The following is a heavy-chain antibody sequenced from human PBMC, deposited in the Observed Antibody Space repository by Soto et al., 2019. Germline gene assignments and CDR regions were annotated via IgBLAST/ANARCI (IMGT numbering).Heavy chain of an antibody. D-gene: IGHD2-15*01. CDR2: ISSSSSYI. CDR1: GFTFSSYS. Sequence: GGSLRLSCAASGFTFSSYSMNWVRQAPGKGLEWVSSISSSSSYIYYADSVKGRFTISRDNAKNSLYLQMNSLRAEDTAVYYCARESYCSGGSCYSHYYYYMDVWGKGTTVTVSS. V-gene: IGHV3-21*01. CDR3: ARESYCSGGSCYSHYYYYMDV. J-gene: IGHJ6*03.